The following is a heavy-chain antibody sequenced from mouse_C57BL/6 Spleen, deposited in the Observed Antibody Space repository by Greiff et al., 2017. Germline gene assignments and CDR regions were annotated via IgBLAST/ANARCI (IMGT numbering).Heavy chain of an antibody. D-gene: IGHD1-1*01. CDR2: IDPSDSYT. Sequence: VKLQQPGAELVRPGTSVKLSCKASGYTFTSYWMHWVKQRPGQGLEWIGVIDPSDSYTNYNQKFKGKATLTVDTSSSTAYMQLSSLTSEDSAVYYCARPSTGVFDYWGQGTTLTVSS. CDR3: ARPSTGVFDY. CDR1: GYTFTSYW. J-gene: IGHJ2*01. V-gene: IGHV1-59*01.